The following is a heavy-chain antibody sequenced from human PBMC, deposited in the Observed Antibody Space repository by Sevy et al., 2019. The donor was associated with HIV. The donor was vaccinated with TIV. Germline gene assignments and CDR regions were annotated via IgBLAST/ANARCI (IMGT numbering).Heavy chain of an antibody. J-gene: IGHJ4*02. V-gene: IGHV3-53*01. CDR3: ARGEQWLSFNY. D-gene: IGHD6-19*01. CDR1: GFTISSNY. CDR2: IYGNHST. Sequence: ESLKISCAASGFTISSNYLSWVRQVPGKGLEWVSVIYGNHSTYYADFVKGRFTISRDNSKNTLYLQMNSLRAEDTAIYYCARGEQWLSFNYWGQGTLVTVSS.